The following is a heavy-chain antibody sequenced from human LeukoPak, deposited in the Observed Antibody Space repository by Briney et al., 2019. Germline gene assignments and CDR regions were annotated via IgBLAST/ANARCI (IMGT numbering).Heavy chain of an antibody. CDR2: IIPILGIA. D-gene: IGHD6-6*01. Sequence: GASVKVSCKASGGTFSSYAISWVRQAPGQGLEWMGRIIPILGIANYAQKFRGRVTITADKSTSTAYMELSSLRSEDTAVYYCARGGQYSSSGDYWGQGTLVTVSS. CDR1: GGTFSSYA. CDR3: ARGGQYSSSGDY. V-gene: IGHV1-69*04. J-gene: IGHJ4*02.